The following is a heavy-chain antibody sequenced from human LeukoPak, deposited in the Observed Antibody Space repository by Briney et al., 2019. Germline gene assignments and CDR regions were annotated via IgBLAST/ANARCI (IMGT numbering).Heavy chain of an antibody. V-gene: IGHV4-61*02. CDR1: GGSISSGSYF. CDR2: VYIGAST. D-gene: IGHD6-13*01. J-gene: IGHJ4*02. CDR3: ARGLGLVAAGVY. Sequence: SQTLSLTCTVAGGSISSGSYFWTWLRQPAGKGLEWIGRVYIGASTRYNTSLKSRVTMSGDTSKIQFSLKLNSVTAADTAVYYCARGLGLVAAGVYWGQGILVTVSS.